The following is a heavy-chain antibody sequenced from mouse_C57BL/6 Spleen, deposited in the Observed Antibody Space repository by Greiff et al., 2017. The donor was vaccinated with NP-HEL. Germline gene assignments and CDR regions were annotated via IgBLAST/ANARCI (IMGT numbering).Heavy chain of an antibody. CDR3: ARKGDYHDY. CDR2: IYPGDGDT. CDR1: GYAFGSSW. V-gene: IGHV1-82*01. Sequence: VQLQQSGPELVKPGASVKISCKASGYAFGSSWMNWVKQRPGKGLEWIGRIYPGDGDTNYNGKFKGKATLTADKSSSTAYMQLSSLTSEDSAVYFCARKGDYHDYWGQGTTLTVSS. D-gene: IGHD2-4*01. J-gene: IGHJ2*01.